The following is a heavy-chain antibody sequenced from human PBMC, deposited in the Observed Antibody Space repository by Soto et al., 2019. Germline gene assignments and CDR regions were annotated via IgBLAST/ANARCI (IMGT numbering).Heavy chain of an antibody. CDR1: GGTFSSFA. J-gene: IGHJ6*02. CDR3: ASPILPTPGYYYGMDV. D-gene: IGHD2-21*01. CDR2: IIPIFGAA. Sequence: SVKVSCNASGGTFSSFAINLVRQAPGQGLEWMGGIIPIFGAADYAQKFQGRVTITADESTSTAYMELSSLRSEDTAVYYCASPILPTPGYYYGMDVWGQGTTVTVSS. V-gene: IGHV1-69*13.